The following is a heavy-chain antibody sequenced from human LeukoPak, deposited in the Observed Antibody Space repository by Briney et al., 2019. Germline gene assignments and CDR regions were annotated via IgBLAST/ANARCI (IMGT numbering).Heavy chain of an antibody. CDR1: GFTFSSYS. CDR2: INSDGSST. Sequence: GGSLRLSCAASGFTFSSYSMNWVRQAPGKGLEWVSRINSDGSSTSYADSVKGRFTISRDNAKNTLYLQMNSLRAEDTAVYYCARGPPWYFDLWGRGTLVTVSS. D-gene: IGHD6-25*01. CDR3: ARGPPWYFDL. J-gene: IGHJ2*01. V-gene: IGHV3-74*01.